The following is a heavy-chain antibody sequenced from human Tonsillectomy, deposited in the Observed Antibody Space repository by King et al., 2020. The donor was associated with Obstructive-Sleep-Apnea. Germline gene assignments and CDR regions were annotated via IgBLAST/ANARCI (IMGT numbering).Heavy chain of an antibody. Sequence: LQLQESGPGLVKPSETLSLTCTVSGGSISSNSYWGWIRQPPGKGLEWIGHIYYSGSTYYNPSLKSRVTISVDTSKNQFSLELNSVTAADPAVYYCATADRDIAMGLFDYWGQGTLVTVSS. CDR1: GGSISSNSY. CDR3: ATADRDIAMGLFDY. J-gene: IGHJ4*02. V-gene: IGHV4-39*07. D-gene: IGHD5-18*01. CDR2: IYYSGST.